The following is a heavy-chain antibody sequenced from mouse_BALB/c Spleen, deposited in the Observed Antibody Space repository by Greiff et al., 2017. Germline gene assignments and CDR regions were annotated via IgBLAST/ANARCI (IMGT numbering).Heavy chain of an antibody. Sequence: EVQLVESGGGLVQPGGSLRLSCATSGFTFTDYYMSWVRQPPGKALEWLGFIRNKANGYTTEYSASVKGRFTISRDNSQSILYLQMNTLRAEDSATYYCARGGNYLDYWGQGTTLTVSS. CDR3: ARGGNYLDY. J-gene: IGHJ2*01. CDR1: GFTFTDYY. V-gene: IGHV7-3*02. CDR2: IRNKANGYTT.